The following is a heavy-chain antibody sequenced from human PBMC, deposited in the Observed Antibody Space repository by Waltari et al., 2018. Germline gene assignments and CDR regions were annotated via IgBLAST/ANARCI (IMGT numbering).Heavy chain of an antibody. CDR3: VRDQWFAFDI. J-gene: IGHJ3*02. Sequence: EVQLVESGGGLVQPGGPLRLSCAPSGFPRSNYWMSWVRQAPGKGLEWVANIMTDGREEYYVDSVRGRFTISRDNAKNSLYLQMNSLRPEDTAVYYCVRDQWFAFDIWGQGTMVTVSS. CDR2: IMTDGREE. D-gene: IGHD3-22*01. V-gene: IGHV3-7*01. CDR1: GFPRSNYW.